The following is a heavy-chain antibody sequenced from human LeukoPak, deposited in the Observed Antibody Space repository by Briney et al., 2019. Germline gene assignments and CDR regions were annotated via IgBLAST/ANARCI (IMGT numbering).Heavy chain of an antibody. J-gene: IGHJ4*02. CDR1: GYSFIGDY. D-gene: IGHD3-16*02. Sequence: ASVKVSCKTSGYSFIGDYIHWVRQAPGKGLEWVGCINPDGGVTEYAQNLQGRVIMTSNTSISTAYMELYGLKSDDTALYYCAKANSYALGSFRYWGQGTLVTVS. CDR2: INPDGGVT. CDR3: AKANSYALGSFRY. V-gene: IGHV1-2*02.